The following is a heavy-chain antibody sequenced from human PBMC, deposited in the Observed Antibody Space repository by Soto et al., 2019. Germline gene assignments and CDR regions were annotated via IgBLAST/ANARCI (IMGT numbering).Heavy chain of an antibody. CDR1: GGTLNNYA. V-gene: IGHV1-69*13. CDR3: ATDSNYDVSNSF. D-gene: IGHD3-3*01. Sequence: SVKVSCKASGGTLNNYAINWVRQAPGQGLEWMGGILPVSAPPDYAQKFQGRVSITADHSTSTVYMELSRLKSDDTAVYFCATDSNYDVSNSFWGQGTLVTVS. J-gene: IGHJ4*02. CDR2: ILPVSAPP.